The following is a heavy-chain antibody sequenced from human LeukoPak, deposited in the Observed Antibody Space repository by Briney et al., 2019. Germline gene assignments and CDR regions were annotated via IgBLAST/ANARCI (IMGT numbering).Heavy chain of an antibody. Sequence: GGSLRLSCAASGFTFSSYEMNWFRQAPGKGLEWVSYITSSGTSIYYADSVKGRFTTSRDNAKNSLYLQMNSLRAEDTAVYYCARKWVAPADYWGQGALVTVSS. J-gene: IGHJ4*02. D-gene: IGHD6-19*01. CDR3: ARKWVAPADY. V-gene: IGHV3-48*03. CDR1: GFTFSSYE. CDR2: ITSSGTSI.